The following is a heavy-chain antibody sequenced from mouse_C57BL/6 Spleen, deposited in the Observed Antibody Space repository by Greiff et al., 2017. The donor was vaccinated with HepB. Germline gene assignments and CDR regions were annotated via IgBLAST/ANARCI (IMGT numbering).Heavy chain of an antibody. J-gene: IGHJ2*01. Sequence: DVQLQESGPGLVKPSQSLSLTCSVTGYSITSGYYWNWIRQFPGNKLEWMGYISYDGSNNYNPSLKNRISITRDTSKNQFFLKLNSVTTEDTATYYCARDGGYYYGSSPYFDYWGQGTTLTVSS. CDR2: ISYDGSN. V-gene: IGHV3-6*01. CDR1: GYSITSGYY. CDR3: ARDGGYYYGSSPYFDY. D-gene: IGHD1-1*01.